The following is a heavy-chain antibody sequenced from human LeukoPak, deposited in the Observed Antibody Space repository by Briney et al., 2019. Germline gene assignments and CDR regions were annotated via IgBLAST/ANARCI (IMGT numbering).Heavy chain of an antibody. CDR2: ISSNGGST. Sequence: GGSLRLSSAASGFIFSSYGMHWVRQAPGKGLEYVSAISSNGGSTYYADSVKGRFTISRDNSKNTLYLQMSSLRAEDTAVYYCVKDRGYSSSWRYFDYWGQGTLVTVSS. V-gene: IGHV3-64D*06. CDR3: VKDRGYSSSWRYFDY. J-gene: IGHJ4*02. D-gene: IGHD6-13*01. CDR1: GFIFSSYG.